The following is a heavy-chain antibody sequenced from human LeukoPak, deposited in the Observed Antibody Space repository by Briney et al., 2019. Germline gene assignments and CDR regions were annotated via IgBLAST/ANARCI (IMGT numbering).Heavy chain of an antibody. CDR3: ARGSHSYYDFWSGYIDY. Sequence: GGSLRLSCAASGFTFSSYSMNWVRQAPGKGLEWVSSISSSSSYMYYADSVKGRFTISRDNAKNSLYLQMNSLRAEDTAVYYCARGSHSYYDFWSGYIDYWGQGTLVTVSS. CDR1: GFTFSSYS. J-gene: IGHJ4*02. CDR2: ISSSSSYM. D-gene: IGHD3-3*01. V-gene: IGHV3-21*01.